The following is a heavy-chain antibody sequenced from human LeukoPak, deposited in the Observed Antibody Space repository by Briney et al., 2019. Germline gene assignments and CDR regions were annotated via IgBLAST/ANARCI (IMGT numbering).Heavy chain of an antibody. CDR3: ARDLAEYSYGTTEFDY. Sequence: PGGSLRLSCAASGFTFSSYSMNWVRQAPGKGLEWVSSISSSSSCIYYADSVKGRFTISRDNAKNSLYLQMNSLRAEDTAVYYFARDLAEYSYGTTEFDYWGQGTLVTVSS. V-gene: IGHV3-21*01. CDR2: ISSSSSCI. D-gene: IGHD5-18*01. CDR1: GFTFSSYS. J-gene: IGHJ4*02.